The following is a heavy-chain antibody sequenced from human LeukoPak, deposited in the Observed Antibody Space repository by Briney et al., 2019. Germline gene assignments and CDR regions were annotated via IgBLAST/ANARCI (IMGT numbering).Heavy chain of an antibody. CDR1: GFSFSSFA. CDR2: ISGSGEST. D-gene: IGHD3-10*01. J-gene: IGHJ3*02. V-gene: IGHV3-23*01. CDR3: AKDGVSSSVWAFDI. Sequence: GGSLRLSCAASGFSFSSFAMSWVRQAPGKGPEWVSAISGSGESTYYEDSVKGRFTISRDNSKNTVDAQMNSLRAEDSAVYYCAKDGVSSSVWAFDIWGQGTMVTVSS.